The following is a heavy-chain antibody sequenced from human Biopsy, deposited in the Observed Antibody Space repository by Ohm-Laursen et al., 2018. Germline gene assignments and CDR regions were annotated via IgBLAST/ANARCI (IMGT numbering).Heavy chain of an antibody. J-gene: IGHJ4*02. Sequence: SQTLSLTCTVSGGSINSGGYYWSWIRQHPGKGLEWIGNIFYSANTYYNPSLKSRVTISVDTSKNQFSLKLSSVTAADTAVYYCARLGSGDYFPTFFDFWGQGALVTVSS. CDR3: ARLGSGDYFPTFFDF. CDR1: GGSINSGGYY. V-gene: IGHV4-31*03. CDR2: IFYSANT. D-gene: IGHD5-12*01.